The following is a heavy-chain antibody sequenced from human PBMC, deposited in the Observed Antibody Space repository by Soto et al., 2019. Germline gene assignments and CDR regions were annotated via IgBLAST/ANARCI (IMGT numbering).Heavy chain of an antibody. Sequence: EVQLVESGGGLVQPGESLRLSCAASGFTFSGSAMHWVRQAPGKGLEWVGRIRSKPNNYATAYAASVKGRFSISRDDSKNTAYLQVNGLKTEDTAVYYCSGGQNDYNYYYYYLMDVWGRGTTVTVSS. J-gene: IGHJ6*02. V-gene: IGHV3-73*02. CDR3: SGGQNDYNYYYYYLMDV. D-gene: IGHD4-4*01. CDR2: IRSKPNNYAT. CDR1: GFTFSGSA.